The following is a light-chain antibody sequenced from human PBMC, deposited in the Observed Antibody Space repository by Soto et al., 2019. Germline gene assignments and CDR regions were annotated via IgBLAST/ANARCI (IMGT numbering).Light chain of an antibody. CDR1: SGDVGRYNY. CDR2: DVT. CDR3: SSYTTTRAYV. Sequence: QSALTQPASVSGSPGQSITISCTGTSGDVGRYNYVSWYQQHPGKTPKLMIYDVTDRSSGVSNRFSGSKSGNTASLTISGLRAGDEADYYCSSYTTTRAYVFGTGTKVTVL. J-gene: IGLJ1*01. V-gene: IGLV2-14*03.